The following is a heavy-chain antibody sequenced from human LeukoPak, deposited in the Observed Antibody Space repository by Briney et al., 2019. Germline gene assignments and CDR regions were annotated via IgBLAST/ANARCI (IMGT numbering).Heavy chain of an antibody. V-gene: IGHV3-7*03. CDR1: GFTFSNYW. Sequence: GGPPRLSCVASGFTFSNYWMSWVRQAPGKGLEWVANIKQDGSEKYYVDSVKGRFTISRDNAKNSLYLQMNSLRAEDTAVYYCARSPQSGSGWYDYFDYWGQGTLVTVSS. CDR2: IKQDGSEK. J-gene: IGHJ4*02. CDR3: ARSPQSGSGWYDYFDY. D-gene: IGHD6-19*01.